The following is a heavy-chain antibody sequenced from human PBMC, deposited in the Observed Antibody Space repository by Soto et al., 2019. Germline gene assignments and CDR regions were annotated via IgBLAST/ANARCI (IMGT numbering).Heavy chain of an antibody. Sequence: QVQLVESGGGVVQPGRSLRLSCAASGFTFSSYGMHWVLQAPGKGLEWVAVIWYDGSNKYYADSVKGRFTISRDNSKNTLYLQMNSLRAEDTAVYYCASEYCSGGSCYYYGMDVWGQGTTVTVSS. V-gene: IGHV3-33*01. CDR2: IWYDGSNK. CDR3: ASEYCSGGSCYYYGMDV. CDR1: GFTFSSYG. D-gene: IGHD2-15*01. J-gene: IGHJ6*02.